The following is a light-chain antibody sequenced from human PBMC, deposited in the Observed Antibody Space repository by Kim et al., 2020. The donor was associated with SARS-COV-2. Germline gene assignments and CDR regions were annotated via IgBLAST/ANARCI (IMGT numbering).Light chain of an antibody. CDR2: DAS. CDR3: QQFDHYPIT. J-gene: IGKJ5*01. Sequence: GDRVIITCRTSQDISSALAWYQQKPGRPPKLLIYDASILESGVPSRFSGSGSGTDFTLTISSLQPEDFATYYCQQFDHYPITFGQGTRLEIK. V-gene: IGKV1D-13*01. CDR1: QDISSA.